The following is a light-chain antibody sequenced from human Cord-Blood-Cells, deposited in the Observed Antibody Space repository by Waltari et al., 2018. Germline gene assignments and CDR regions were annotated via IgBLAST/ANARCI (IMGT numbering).Light chain of an antibody. CDR3: MIWHSSAWV. J-gene: IGLJ3*02. CDR2: YKSDSDK. CDR1: SGINVGTYR. Sequence: QAVLTQLASLSASPGASASLTCTLRSGINVGTYRIYWYQQKPGSPPQYLLRYKSDSDKQQGSGVPGRFSGSKDASANAGILLISGLQSEDEADYYCMIWHSSAWVFGGGTKLTVL. V-gene: IGLV5-45*01.